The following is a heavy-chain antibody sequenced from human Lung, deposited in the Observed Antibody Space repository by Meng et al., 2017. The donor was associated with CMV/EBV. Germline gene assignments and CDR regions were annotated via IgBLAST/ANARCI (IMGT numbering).Heavy chain of an antibody. D-gene: IGHD4/OR15-4a*01. Sequence: SXTXSLXCAVSGTSISTSNWWSWVRQPPGKGLEWIGEVYHSGYTNYNPSLKSRVTMSVDRSKNQSSLKLSSVTAADTAVYYCARVTEYGGNCFDSWGQGTXVTVSS. CDR3: ARVTEYGGNCFDS. CDR1: GTSISTSNW. CDR2: VYHSGYT. V-gene: IGHV4-4*02. J-gene: IGHJ4*02.